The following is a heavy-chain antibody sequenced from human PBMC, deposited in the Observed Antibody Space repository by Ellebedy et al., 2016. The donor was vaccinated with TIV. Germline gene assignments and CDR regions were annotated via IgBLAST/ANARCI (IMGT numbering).Heavy chain of an antibody. D-gene: IGHD3-10*01. CDR1: GGSIRSYY. V-gene: IGHV4-59*12. CDR3: ATVSYNRPGSIIGHFFDY. CDR2: IYSSGST. J-gene: IGHJ4*02. Sequence: SETLSLXXNVSGGSIRSYYWSWIRQPPGKGLEWIAYIYSSGSTNYNPSLKSRLTISVDTSKNQFSLKLRSVTAADTAVYYCATVSYNRPGSIIGHFFDYWGQGTLVTVSS.